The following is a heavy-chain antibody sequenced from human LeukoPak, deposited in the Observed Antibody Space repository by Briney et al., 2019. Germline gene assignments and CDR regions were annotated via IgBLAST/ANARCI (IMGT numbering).Heavy chain of an antibody. CDR2: INHSGST. CDR3: ARSSTYGSGSRRYYFDY. V-gene: IGHV4-34*01. Sequence: PSETLSLTCTVSGVSISSYYWSWPRQPPGKGLEWIGEINHSGSTNYNPSLKSRVTISVDTSKNQFSLKLSSVTAADTAVYYCARSSTYGSGSRRYYFDYWGQGTLVTVSS. J-gene: IGHJ4*02. D-gene: IGHD3-10*01. CDR1: GVSISSYY.